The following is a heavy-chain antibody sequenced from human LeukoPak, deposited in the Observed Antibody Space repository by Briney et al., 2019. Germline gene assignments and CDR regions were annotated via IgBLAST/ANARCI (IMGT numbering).Heavy chain of an antibody. J-gene: IGHJ2*01. V-gene: IGHV4-4*07. D-gene: IGHD3-10*01. CDR3: ARFDPDYYGSSFDF. CDR1: GGSIGSYY. Sequence: SETLSLTCTVSGGSIGSYYWSWIRQPAGKGLEWIGRIYISGSTNYNPSLESRVFMSVDTSKNQFSLKLSSVTAAHTAVYYCARFDPDYYGSSFDFWGRGTLVIVSS. CDR2: IYISGST.